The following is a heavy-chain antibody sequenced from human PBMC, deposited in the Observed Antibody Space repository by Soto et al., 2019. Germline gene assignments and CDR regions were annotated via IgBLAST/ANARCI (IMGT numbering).Heavy chain of an antibody. Sequence: ASVKVSCKASGGTFSSYAISWVRQAPGQGLEWMGGIIPIFGTANYAQKFQGRVTITTDASTSTAYMELSSLRSEDTAVYYCARGRYSSSWYGWFDPWGQGTLVTVSS. J-gene: IGHJ5*02. CDR2: IIPIFGTA. CDR1: GGTFSSYA. V-gene: IGHV1-69*05. D-gene: IGHD6-13*01. CDR3: ARGRYSSSWYGWFDP.